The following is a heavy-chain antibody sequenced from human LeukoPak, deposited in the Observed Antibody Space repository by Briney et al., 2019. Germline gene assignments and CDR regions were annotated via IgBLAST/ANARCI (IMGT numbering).Heavy chain of an antibody. CDR3: AGGASSTVHY. D-gene: IGHD6-13*01. Sequence: GGSLRLSCAASGLTFSTYWMHWVRQPPGKGLVWVSRINGDGSLSYADSVKGRFTISRDNTKNMLYLQMNSLRAEDTAVYYCAGGASSTVHYWGQGTLVTVSS. CDR2: INGDGSL. V-gene: IGHV3-74*01. J-gene: IGHJ4*02. CDR1: GLTFSTYW.